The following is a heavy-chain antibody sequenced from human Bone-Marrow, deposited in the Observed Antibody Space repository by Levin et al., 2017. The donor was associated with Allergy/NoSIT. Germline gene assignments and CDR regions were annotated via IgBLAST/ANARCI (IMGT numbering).Heavy chain of an antibody. CDR3: ATEEA. J-gene: IGHJ3*01. Sequence: GGSLRLSCAASGFTVNNNYMNWVRQAPGKGLEWVSVIYSGGSTYYAESVKGRFTISRDNSKNTLYLQMNSLRVEDTAVYYCATEEAWGQGTMVTVSS. CDR2: IYSGGST. CDR1: GFTVNNNY. V-gene: IGHV3-53*01.